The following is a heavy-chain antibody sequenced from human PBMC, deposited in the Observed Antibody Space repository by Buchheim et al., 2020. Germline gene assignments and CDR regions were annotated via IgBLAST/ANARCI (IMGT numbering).Heavy chain of an antibody. Sequence: QVQLVESGGGLVKPGGSLRLSCAASGFTFSDYYMSWIRQAPGKGLEWVSYISSSSSYTNYADSVKGRFTISRDNAKNSLYLQMNSLRAEDTAVHYCARVHPGVSDYYDSSGYQKYYFDYWGQGTL. V-gene: IGHV3-11*06. CDR3: ARVHPGVSDYYDSSGYQKYYFDY. J-gene: IGHJ4*02. CDR2: ISSSSSYT. D-gene: IGHD3-22*01. CDR1: GFTFSDYY.